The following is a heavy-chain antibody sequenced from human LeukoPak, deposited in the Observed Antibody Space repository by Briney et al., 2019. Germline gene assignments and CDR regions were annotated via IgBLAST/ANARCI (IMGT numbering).Heavy chain of an antibody. V-gene: IGHV3-74*01. CDR2: ITGDGIST. Sequence: PGGSLRLSCAASGFTFSGYWMHWVRQAPGMGLVWVSRITGDGISTSYADSVKGRFTISRDNAKNTLYLQMICLRAEDTAVYYCARDTGWYFDLWGRGTLVTASS. CDR1: GFTFSGYW. CDR3: ARDTGWYFDL. D-gene: IGHD4-17*01. J-gene: IGHJ2*01.